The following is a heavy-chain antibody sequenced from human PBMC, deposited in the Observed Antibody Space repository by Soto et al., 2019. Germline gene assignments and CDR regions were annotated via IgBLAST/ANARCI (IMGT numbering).Heavy chain of an antibody. CDR1: GASVAGGSYY. CDR2: IPSRGRP. CDR3: SRDTYSGYDFGL. D-gene: IGHD5-12*01. V-gene: IGHV4-30-4*01. J-gene: IGHJ5*02. Sequence: QVQLRESGPGLVKPSQTLSLTCSVSGASVAGGSYYWSWVRQPPGKGLEWIGYIPSRGRPFYNPSLTRRGTISADTSKNQLYLQLTSVTAADTAVYYCSRDTYSGYDFGLWGQGTLVTVSS.